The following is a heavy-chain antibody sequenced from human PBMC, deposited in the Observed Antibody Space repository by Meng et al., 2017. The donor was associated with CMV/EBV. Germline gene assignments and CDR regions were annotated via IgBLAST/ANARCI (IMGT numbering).Heavy chain of an antibody. Sequence: SVKVSCKASGGTFSSYAISWVRQAPGQGLEWMGWISAYNGNTNYAQKLQGRVTMTTDTSARTANTELRSLRSDDTAVYYCARVVVVPAATTLRYYYGMDVWGQGTTVTVSS. CDR2: ISAYNGNT. V-gene: IGHV1-18*01. D-gene: IGHD2-2*01. CDR1: GGTFSSYA. CDR3: ARVVVVPAATTLRYYYGMDV. J-gene: IGHJ6*02.